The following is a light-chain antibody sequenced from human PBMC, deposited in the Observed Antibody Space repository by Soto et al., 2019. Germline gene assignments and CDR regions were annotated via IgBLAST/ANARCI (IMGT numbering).Light chain of an antibody. J-gene: IGKJ1*01. CDR1: QSITTY. V-gene: IGKV1-39*01. CDR3: QQSYSTLPWT. Sequence: IQMTQSPSSLSASVGDRVTITCQTSQSITTYLNWYQQKPRRDPKILLYDASSLQNGVVSRFSGSGSGTDFTLPISSLQQQDFVTNYCQQSYSTLPWTCGQGTKVDI. CDR2: DAS.